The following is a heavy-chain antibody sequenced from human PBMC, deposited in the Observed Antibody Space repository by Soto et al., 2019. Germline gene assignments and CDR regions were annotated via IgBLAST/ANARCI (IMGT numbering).Heavy chain of an antibody. J-gene: IGHJ6*02. CDR2: IYYSGST. V-gene: IGHV4-59*01. Sequence: SETLSLTCTVSGGSISSYYWSWIRQPPGKGLEWIGYIYYSGSTNYNPSLKSRVTISVDTSKNQFSLKLSSVTAADTAVYYCARDQRDYYDSSGYLPVDYYYYGMDVWGQGTTVTVS. D-gene: IGHD3-22*01. CDR1: GGSISSYY. CDR3: ARDQRDYYDSSGYLPVDYYYYGMDV.